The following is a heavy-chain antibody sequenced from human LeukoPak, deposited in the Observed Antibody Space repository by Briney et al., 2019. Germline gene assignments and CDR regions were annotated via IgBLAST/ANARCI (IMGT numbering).Heavy chain of an antibody. Sequence: GGSLRLSCAASGFTFSSYSIHWVRQAPGKGLEWVAAISYDGANKYYADSVNGRFTISRDNSRNTLYLQMNSLRAEATAVYYCARESNSSYYYALDMWGQGTMVTVSS. CDR3: ARESNSSYYYALDM. CDR2: ISYDGANK. J-gene: IGHJ3*02. D-gene: IGHD3-22*01. V-gene: IGHV3-30*04. CDR1: GFTFSSYS.